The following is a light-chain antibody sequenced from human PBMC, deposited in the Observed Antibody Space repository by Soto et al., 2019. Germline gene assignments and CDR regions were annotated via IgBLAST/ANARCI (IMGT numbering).Light chain of an antibody. Sequence: DIVLTQSPATLYLSPGERATLSCRASQSVGSFLAWYQQKPGQAPRLLMSDASIRATGTPARFSGSGSGTDVTLTVSSLEPEDFAVYYCQQRIDWPTFGQGTKLEIK. CDR3: QQRIDWPT. V-gene: IGKV3-11*01. CDR1: QSVGSF. J-gene: IGKJ2*01. CDR2: DAS.